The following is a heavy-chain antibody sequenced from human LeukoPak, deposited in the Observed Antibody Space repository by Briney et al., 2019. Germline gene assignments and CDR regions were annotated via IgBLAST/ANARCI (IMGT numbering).Heavy chain of an antibody. CDR1: GYSISSGCY. D-gene: IGHD6-13*01. CDR3: ARMFSSSWYYFDY. CDR2: IYHSGGT. Sequence: SETLSLTCTVSGYSISSGCYWGWIRQPPGKGLEWIGSIYHSGGTYYNPSLKSRVTISVDTSKNQFSLKLSSVTAADTAVYYCARMFSSSWYYFDYWGQGTLVTVSS. J-gene: IGHJ4*02. V-gene: IGHV4-38-2*02.